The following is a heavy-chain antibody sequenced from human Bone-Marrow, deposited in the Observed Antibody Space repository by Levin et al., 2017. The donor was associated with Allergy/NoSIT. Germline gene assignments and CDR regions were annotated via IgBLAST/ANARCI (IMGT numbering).Heavy chain of an antibody. CDR2: ILNDGTT. V-gene: IGHV3-74*01. D-gene: IGHD2-2*01. CDR1: AFTFRNFY. CDR3: ARGGCSSTSCLDH. J-gene: IGHJ4*02. Sequence: PGGSLRLSCTASAFTFRNFYMHWVRQAPGMGLVWVSNILNDGTTNYADSVKGRFTISRDNAKNTLYLQMNSLGAEDTAVYYCARGGCSSTSCLDHWGQGILVTVSS.